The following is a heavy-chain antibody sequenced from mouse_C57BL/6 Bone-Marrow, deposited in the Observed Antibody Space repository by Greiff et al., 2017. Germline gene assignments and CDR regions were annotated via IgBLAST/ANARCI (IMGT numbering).Heavy chain of an antibody. Sequence: QVQLQQSGPELVKPGASVKISCKASGYAFSSSWMNWVKQRPGKGLEWIGRIYPGDGDTNYNGKFKGKATLTADKSSSTAYMQLSSLTSEDSAVYFCARCSNYWYFDVWGTGTTVTVSS. CDR1: GYAFSSSW. CDR2: IYPGDGDT. CDR3: ARCSNYWYFDV. J-gene: IGHJ1*03. V-gene: IGHV1-82*01. D-gene: IGHD6-1*01.